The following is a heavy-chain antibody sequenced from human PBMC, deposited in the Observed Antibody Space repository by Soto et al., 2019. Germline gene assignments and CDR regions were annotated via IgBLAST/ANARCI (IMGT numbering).Heavy chain of an antibody. V-gene: IGHV1-69*13. CDR2: IIPIFGTA. CDR3: AKTRCSGGSCYHFDY. CDR1: GGTSSSYA. Sequence: SVNVSCKASGGTSSSYAISWVRQAPGQGLEWMGGIIPIFGTANYAQKFQGRVTITADESTSTAYMELSSLRSEDTAVYYCAKTRCSGGSCYHFDYWGQGTLVTVSS. D-gene: IGHD2-15*01. J-gene: IGHJ4*02.